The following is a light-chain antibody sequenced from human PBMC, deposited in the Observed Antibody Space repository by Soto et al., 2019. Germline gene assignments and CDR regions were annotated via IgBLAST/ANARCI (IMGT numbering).Light chain of an antibody. J-gene: IGLJ1*01. V-gene: IGLV2-23*02. Sequence: QSALTQPASVSGSPGQSITISCTGTSSDVGSYNLVSWYQQYPDKAPKLMIYEVTKRPSGVSNRFSGSKSGNTASLTVSGLQAEDEADYYCCSYAGSSTFAFGTGTKVTLL. CDR1: SSDVGSYNL. CDR3: CSYAGSSTFA. CDR2: EVT.